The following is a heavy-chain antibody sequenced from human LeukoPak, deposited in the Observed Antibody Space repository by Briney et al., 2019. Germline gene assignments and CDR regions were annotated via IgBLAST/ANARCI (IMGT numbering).Heavy chain of an antibody. CDR1: GFTLSDHY. D-gene: IGHD4-23*01. V-gene: IGHV3-72*01. J-gene: IGHJ4*02. CDR2: TRNRANSYTT. Sequence: GGSLRLSCAASGFTLSDHYMDWVRQAPGKGLEWVGRTRNRANSYTTDYAASVKGRFTISRDDLKSSLYLQMNSLRVDDTALYYCARDQYGGFDCWGQGALVTVSS. CDR3: ARDQYGGFDC.